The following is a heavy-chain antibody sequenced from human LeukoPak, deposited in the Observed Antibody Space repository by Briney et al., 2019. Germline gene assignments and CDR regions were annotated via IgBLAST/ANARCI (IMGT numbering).Heavy chain of an antibody. CDR2: IYHSGST. J-gene: IGHJ6*02. V-gene: IGHV4-34*01. CDR3: ARGQRQQLPTRGVYYYYGMDV. D-gene: IGHD6-13*01. Sequence: SETLSLTCAVYGGSFSGYYWSWIRQPPGKGLEWIGEIYHSGSTNYNPSLKSRVTISVDKSKNQFSLKLSSVTAADTAVYYCARGQRQQLPTRGVYYYYGMDVWGQGTTVTVSS. CDR1: GGSFSGYY.